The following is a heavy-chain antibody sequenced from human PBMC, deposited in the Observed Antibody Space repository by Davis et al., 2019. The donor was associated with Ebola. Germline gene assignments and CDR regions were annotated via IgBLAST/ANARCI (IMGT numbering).Heavy chain of an antibody. CDR3: ARQDYAAYYYGMDV. V-gene: IGHV4-4*02. CDR2: IYHGGTT. CDR1: GASIISDDW. J-gene: IGHJ6*02. D-gene: IGHD4-17*01. Sequence: SETLSLTCAVSGASIISDDWWTWVRQPPGKGLEWIGEIYHGGTTNYNPSLKSRVTLSIDKPNDQFSMTLNSVTAADTAVYYCARQDYAAYYYGMDVWGQGTTVTVSS.